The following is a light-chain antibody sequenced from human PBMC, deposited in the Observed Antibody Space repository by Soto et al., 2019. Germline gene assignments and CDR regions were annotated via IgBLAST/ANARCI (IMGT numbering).Light chain of an antibody. CDR2: KAS. V-gene: IGKV1-5*03. J-gene: IGKJ1*01. Sequence: DIQMTQSPSTLSASVGDRVTITCRASQSISIWLAWYQQKPGKAPKILIYKASSLESGVPSRFSGSGSGTEFTLTISSLQPDDFATYYCQQYYTYPWTFGQGTKVDIK. CDR1: QSISIW. CDR3: QQYYTYPWT.